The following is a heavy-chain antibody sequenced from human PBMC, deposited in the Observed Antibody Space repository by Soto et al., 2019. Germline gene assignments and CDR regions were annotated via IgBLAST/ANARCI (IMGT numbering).Heavy chain of an antibody. Sequence: PGGSLRLSCAASGFTFSSYAMSWVRQAPGKGLEWVSAISGSGGSTYYADSVEGRFTISRDNSKNTLYLQMNSLRAEDTAVYYCANYYDSSGYYYLNRDSGPFDPWGQGTLVTVSS. CDR2: ISGSGGST. J-gene: IGHJ5*02. CDR3: ANYYDSSGYYYLNRDSGPFDP. D-gene: IGHD3-22*01. V-gene: IGHV3-23*01. CDR1: GFTFSSYA.